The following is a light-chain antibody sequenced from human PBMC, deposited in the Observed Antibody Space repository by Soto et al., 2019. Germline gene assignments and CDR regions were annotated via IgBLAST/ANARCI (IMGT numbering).Light chain of an antibody. J-gene: IGKJ1*01. V-gene: IGKV3-20*01. CDR3: QQYGSSPGRT. CDR2: GAS. Sequence: EIVLTQSPGTLSLSPGERATLSCRASLSVSSSYLAWYQQKPGQAPRLLIYGASSRATGIPDRFSGSGSGTDFTLTISRLEPEDFAVYYCQQYGSSPGRTFGQGTKVEIK. CDR1: LSVSSSY.